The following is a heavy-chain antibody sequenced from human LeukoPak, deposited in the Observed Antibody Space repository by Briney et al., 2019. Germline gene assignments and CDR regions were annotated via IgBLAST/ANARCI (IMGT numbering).Heavy chain of an antibody. Sequence: GASVKVSCKASGGTFSSYAISWVRQAPGQGLEWMGGIIPIFGTANYAQKFQGRVTITADESTSTAYMELSSLRSEDTAVYYCARVSPFPKPGLVGLFSHAFDIWGQGTMVTVSS. CDR2: IIPIFGTA. CDR1: GGTFSSYA. CDR3: ARVSPFPKPGLVGLFSHAFDI. V-gene: IGHV1-69*13. J-gene: IGHJ3*02. D-gene: IGHD6-19*01.